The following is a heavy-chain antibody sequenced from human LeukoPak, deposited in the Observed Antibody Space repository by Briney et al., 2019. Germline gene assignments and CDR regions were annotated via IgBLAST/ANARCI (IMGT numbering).Heavy chain of an antibody. CDR2: IYYSGST. CDR3: ARESTTAGGYNWFDP. Sequence: SETLSLTCTVSGGSISSSSYYWGWIRQPPGKGLEWIGSIYYSGSTYYNPSLKSRVTISVDTSKNQFSLKLSSVTAADTAVYYCARESTTAGGYNWFDPWGQGTLVTVSS. D-gene: IGHD4-11*01. CDR1: GGSISSSSYY. V-gene: IGHV4-39*02. J-gene: IGHJ5*02.